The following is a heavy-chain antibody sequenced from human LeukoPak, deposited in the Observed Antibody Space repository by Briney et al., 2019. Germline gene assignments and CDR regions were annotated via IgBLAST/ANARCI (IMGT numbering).Heavy chain of an antibody. CDR1: GGSIGSGGYY. CDR3: ARRITNSWFDFDY. D-gene: IGHD6-13*01. J-gene: IGHJ4*02. Sequence: SETLSLTCTVSGGSIGSGGYYWSWIRQPPGKGLEWIGYIYHSGSTYYKSSLKSRVTISVDRSKNQFSLKLTSVTAADTAVYYCARRITNSWFDFDYWGQGTLVTVSS. V-gene: IGHV4-30-2*01. CDR2: IYHSGST.